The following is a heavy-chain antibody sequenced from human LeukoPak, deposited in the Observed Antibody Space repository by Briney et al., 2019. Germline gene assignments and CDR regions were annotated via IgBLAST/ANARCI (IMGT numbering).Heavy chain of an antibody. J-gene: IGHJ4*02. Sequence: PGGSLRLSCAASGFTFSDYYMSWIRQAPGKGLEWVSYISSSGSTIYYADSVKGRFTISRDNAKNSLYLQMNSLRAEDTAVYYCARYYSSHSSHTPLLGYWGQGTLVTVSS. CDR3: ARYYSSHSSHTPLLGY. CDR2: ISSSGSTI. V-gene: IGHV3-11*04. D-gene: IGHD3-22*01. CDR1: GFTFSDYY.